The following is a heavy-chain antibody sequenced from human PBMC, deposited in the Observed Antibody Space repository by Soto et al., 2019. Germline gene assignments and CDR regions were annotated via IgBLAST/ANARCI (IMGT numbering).Heavy chain of an antibody. J-gene: IGHJ6*02. D-gene: IGHD2-2*01. CDR3: AKGSRSTSWLVRDYYYGMDA. Sequence: PGGSLRLSCAASGFTFSSYAMSWVRQAPGKGLEWVSAISGSGGSTYYADSVKGRFTISRDNSKNTLYLQMNSLRAEDTAVYYCAKGSRSTSWLVRDYYYGMDAWGQGTTVTVSS. CDR2: ISGSGGST. CDR1: GFTFSSYA. V-gene: IGHV3-23*01.